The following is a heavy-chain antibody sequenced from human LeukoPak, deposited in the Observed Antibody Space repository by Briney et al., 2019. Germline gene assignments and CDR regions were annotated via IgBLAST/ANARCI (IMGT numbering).Heavy chain of an antibody. CDR1: GFIFSSYS. V-gene: IGHV3-48*04. J-gene: IGHJ6*03. D-gene: IGHD1-26*01. Sequence: PGGSLRLSCAASGFIFSSYSMNWVRQAPGKGLEWVSYISSSGSTIYYADSVKGRFTISRDNAKNSLYLQMNSLRAEDTAVYYCARGGGVWKWGYYMDVWGKGTTVTVSS. CDR2: ISSSGSTI. CDR3: ARGGGVWKWGYYMDV.